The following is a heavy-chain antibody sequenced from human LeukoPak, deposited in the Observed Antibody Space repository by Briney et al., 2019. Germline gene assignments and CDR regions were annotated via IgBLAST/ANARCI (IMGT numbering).Heavy chain of an antibody. CDR1: GGSISSSSYF. CDR3: ASSFPFDY. J-gene: IGHJ4*02. Sequence: SETLSLTCTVSGGSISSSSYFWGWIRQPPGKGLEWIGSIYYSGSTYYNPSLKSRVTISVDTSKNQFSLKLSSVTAADTAVYYCASSFPFDYWGQGTLVTVSS. CDR2: IYYSGST. V-gene: IGHV4-39*01.